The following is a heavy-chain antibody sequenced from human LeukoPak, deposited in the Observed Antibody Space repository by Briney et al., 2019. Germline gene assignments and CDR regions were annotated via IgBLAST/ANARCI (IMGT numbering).Heavy chain of an antibody. J-gene: IGHJ4*02. CDR2: IYSGGST. CDR1: GFTVSSNY. CDR3: ARLGGVRSALYCFDY. V-gene: IGHV3-53*01. D-gene: IGHD3-16*01. Sequence: GSLRLSCAASGFTVSSNYMSWVRQAPGKGLEWVSIIYSGGSTYYADSVKGRFTISRDNSKNTLYLQMNSLRAEDTAVYYCARLGGVRSALYCFDYWGQGTLVTVSS.